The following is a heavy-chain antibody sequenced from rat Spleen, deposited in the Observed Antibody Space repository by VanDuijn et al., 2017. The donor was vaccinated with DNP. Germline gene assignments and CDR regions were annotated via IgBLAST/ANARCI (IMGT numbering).Heavy chain of an antibody. Sequence: EVQLVESGGGLVQPGRSMKLSCAASGFTFSHYYMAWVRQAPMKGLEWVAYIHYDGGSTYYGDSVKGRFTISRDNAKSTLYLQMDSLRSEDAATYYCTTHGSIATVSTGAMDVWGQGTSVTVSS. CDR1: GFTFSHYY. CDR2: IHYDGGST. CDR3: TTHGSIATVSTGAMDV. D-gene: IGHD1-2*01. V-gene: IGHV5-20*01. J-gene: IGHJ4*01.